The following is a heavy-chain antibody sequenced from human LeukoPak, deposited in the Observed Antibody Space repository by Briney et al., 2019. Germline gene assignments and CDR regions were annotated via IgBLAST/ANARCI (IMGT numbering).Heavy chain of an antibody. CDR1: GFTFTIYR. D-gene: IGHD6-19*01. CDR2: ISYDGSNQ. J-gene: IGHJ4*02. Sequence: QPWGALRLSCASTGFTFTIYRMHLVRQVPGKGLQQVAAISYDGSNQYYGESVKGRFTISRDNSKNKLYLQMNSLRAEDTAVYYCAKVHLAVAGDFDYWGQGTLVTVSS. CDR3: AKVHLAVAGDFDY. V-gene: IGHV3-30*18.